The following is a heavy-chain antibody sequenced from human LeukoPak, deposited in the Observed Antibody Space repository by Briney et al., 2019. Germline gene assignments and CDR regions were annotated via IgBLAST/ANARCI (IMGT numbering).Heavy chain of an antibody. D-gene: IGHD2-2*01. V-gene: IGHV3-7*01. J-gene: IGHJ4*02. CDR1: GFPFSSCW. Sequence: GGPLRLSCAASGFPFSSCWMSWVRQAPGKGLEWVANIKQDGSGKYYVDSVKGRFTIARDNAKNSLYLQMNSLRAEDTAVYYCTRGGHVSTSASDYWGQGTLVTVSS. CDR3: TRGGHVSTSASDY. CDR2: IKQDGSGK.